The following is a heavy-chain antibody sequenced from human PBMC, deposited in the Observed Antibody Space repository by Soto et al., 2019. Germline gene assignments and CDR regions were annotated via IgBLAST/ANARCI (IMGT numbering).Heavy chain of an antibody. CDR1: GGSISSYY. CDR3: ARGQAAAGQGSVWFDP. V-gene: IGHV4-59*12. Sequence: PSETLSLTCTVSGGSISSYYWSWIRQPPGKGLEWIGDIYHSGSTNYNPSLKSRVTISVDTSKNQFSLKLSSVTAADTAVYYCARGQAAAGQGSVWFDPWGQGTLVTVSS. D-gene: IGHD6-13*01. CDR2: IYHSGST. J-gene: IGHJ5*02.